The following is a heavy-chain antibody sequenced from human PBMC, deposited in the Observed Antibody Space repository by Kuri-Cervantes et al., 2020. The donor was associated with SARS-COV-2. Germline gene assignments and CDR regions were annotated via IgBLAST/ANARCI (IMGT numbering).Heavy chain of an antibody. V-gene: IGHV3-23*01. CDR3: AKDQWELLGGGY. CDR2: ISGSGGST. Sequence: GESLKISCAASGFTFSSYAMRWVRQAPGKGLEWVSAISGSGGSTYYADSVKGRFTISRDNSRNTLYLQMNSLRAEDTAVYYCAKDQWELLGGGYWGQGTLVTVSS. J-gene: IGHJ4*02. D-gene: IGHD1-26*01. CDR1: GFTFSSYA.